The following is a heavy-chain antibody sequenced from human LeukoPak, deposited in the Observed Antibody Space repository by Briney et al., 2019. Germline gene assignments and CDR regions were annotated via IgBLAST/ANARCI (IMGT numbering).Heavy chain of an antibody. V-gene: IGHV1-8*01. CDR1: GYTFTSYD. D-gene: IGHD6-13*01. CDR2: MNPNSGNT. J-gene: IGHJ6*02. CDR3: ARASSSWYSGYYYAMDV. Sequence: ASVKVSCKASGYTFTSYDINWVRQATGQGLEWMGWMNPNSGNTGYAQKFQGRVTTTSNTSISTAYMELTSLRSEDTAVFYCARASSSWYSGYYYAMDVWGQGTTVSVSS.